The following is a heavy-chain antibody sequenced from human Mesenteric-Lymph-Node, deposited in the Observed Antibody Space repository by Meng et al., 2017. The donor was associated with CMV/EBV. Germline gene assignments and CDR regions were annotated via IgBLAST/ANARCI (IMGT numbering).Heavy chain of an antibody. CDR2: ISAYNGNT. CDR3: ARVGIITMVRGADYGMDV. CDR1: GYTFTSYG. V-gene: IGHV1-18*01. D-gene: IGHD3-10*01. J-gene: IGHJ6*02. Sequence: ASVKVSCKASGYTFTSYGISWVRQAPGQGLEGMGWISAYNGNTNYAQKLQGRVTMTTDTSTSTAYMELRSLRSDDTAVYYCARVGIITMVRGADYGMDVWGQGTTVTVSS.